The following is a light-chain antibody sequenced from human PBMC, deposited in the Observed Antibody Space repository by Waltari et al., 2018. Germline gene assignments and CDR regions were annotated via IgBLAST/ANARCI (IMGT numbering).Light chain of an antibody. J-gene: IGKJ2*01. CDR3: QQFNNYPYT. Sequence: AIQLTQSPSXXSASXXXXXXXTCRASPGISSALAWYQQKPGKAPKLLIYDASSLESGVPSRFSGSGSGTDFTLTISSLQPEDFATYYCQQFNNYPYTFGQGTKLEIK. V-gene: IGKV1D-13*01. CDR2: DAS. CDR1: PGISSA.